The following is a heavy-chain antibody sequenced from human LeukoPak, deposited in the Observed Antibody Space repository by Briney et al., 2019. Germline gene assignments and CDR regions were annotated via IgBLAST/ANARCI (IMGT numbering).Heavy chain of an antibody. V-gene: IGHV5-51*01. D-gene: IGHD6-13*01. CDR3: ARLRSSWSNDAFDI. J-gene: IGHJ3*02. CDR1: GYSFTSYW. Sequence: GESLKISCKGSGYSFTSYWIGWVRQMPGKGLEWMGIIYPGDSETKYSPSFQGQVTISADESISTAYLQWSSLKASDTAMYYCARLRSSWSNDAFDIWGQGTMVTVSS. CDR2: IYPGDSET.